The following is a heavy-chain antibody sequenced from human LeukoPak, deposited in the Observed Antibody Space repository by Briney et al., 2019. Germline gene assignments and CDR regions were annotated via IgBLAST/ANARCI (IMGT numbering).Heavy chain of an antibody. J-gene: IGHJ4*02. CDR1: GGSISSGNHF. Sequence: PSETLSLTCTVSGGSISSGNHFWGWIRHPPGKGLEWIGIIYYSGRTYFNPSLKSRVTISVDTSKNQFSLKLSSVTAADTAVYYCARRAYSSSSFDYWGQGTLVTVSS. D-gene: IGHD6-6*01. CDR3: ARRAYSSSSFDY. V-gene: IGHV4-39*01. CDR2: IYYSGRT.